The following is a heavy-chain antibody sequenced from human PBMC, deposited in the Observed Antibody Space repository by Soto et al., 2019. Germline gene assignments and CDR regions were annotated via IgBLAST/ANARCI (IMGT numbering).Heavy chain of an antibody. CDR2: ISGYNGNT. CDR1: GYTFSNYG. J-gene: IGHJ1*01. V-gene: IGHV1-18*01. Sequence: ASVKVSCKTSGYTFSNYGISWVRQAPGQGPEWMGWISGYNGNTNYAQKLQGRVSMTTDTSTSTVYMDLRSLSSDDTAVYYCARGGSSWSAEYYQHWGQGTLVTVSS. D-gene: IGHD6-13*01. CDR3: ARGGSSWSAEYYQH.